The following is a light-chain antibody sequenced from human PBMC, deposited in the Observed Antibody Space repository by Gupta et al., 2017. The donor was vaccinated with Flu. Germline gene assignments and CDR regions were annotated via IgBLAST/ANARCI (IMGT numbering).Light chain of an antibody. Sequence: VTPGEPAYLSCRSSQTLLHSHGYNYLDWSVQTPGQAPQLLIYLGSNRASGVPDRFSGSGSGTDFTLKISRVEAEDVGVYYCMQSQQNPLTFGQGTKVEIK. CDR3: MQSQQNPLT. V-gene: IGKV2-28*01. CDR1: QTLLHSHGYNY. CDR2: LGS. J-gene: IGKJ1*01.